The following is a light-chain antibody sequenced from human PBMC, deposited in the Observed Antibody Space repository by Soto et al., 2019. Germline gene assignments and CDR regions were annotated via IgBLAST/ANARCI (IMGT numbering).Light chain of an antibody. Sequence: QSARTQPASVSGSPGQSITSSCTGTSSEIGNYDLVSWYPQPPGKAPQLMIYEANKRPLGVASRFSGSKSGNMASLTISGRQVDDEADYYCCSFAGSNIHVFGTRTKFTVL. V-gene: IGLV2-23*01. CDR3: CSFAGSNIHV. J-gene: IGLJ1*01. CDR1: SSEIGNYDL. CDR2: EAN.